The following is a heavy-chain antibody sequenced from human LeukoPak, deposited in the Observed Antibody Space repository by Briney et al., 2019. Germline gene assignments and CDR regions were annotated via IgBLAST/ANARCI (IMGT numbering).Heavy chain of an antibody. CDR1: GFTFSSYG. CDR3: VSFYETY. V-gene: IGHV3-74*01. J-gene: IGHJ4*02. Sequence: GGSLRLSCAASGFTFSSYGMSWVRQAPGKGLEWVSHINSDGSWTSYADSVKGRFTISKDNAKNTVYLQMNSLRAEDTAVYYCVSFYETYWGRGTLVTVSS. CDR2: INSDGSWT. D-gene: IGHD2/OR15-2a*01.